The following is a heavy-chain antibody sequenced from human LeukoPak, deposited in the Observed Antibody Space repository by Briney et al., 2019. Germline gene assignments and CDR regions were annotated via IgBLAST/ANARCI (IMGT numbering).Heavy chain of an antibody. J-gene: IGHJ4*02. Sequence: PSETLSLTCAVYGGSFSGYYWSWIRQPPGKGLEWIGEINHSGSTNYNPSLKSRVTISVDTSKNQFSLKLSSVTAADTAVYYCAKWSDCSDGSCRKTHFDCWGQGTLVTVSS. V-gene: IGHV4-34*01. CDR2: INHSGST. CDR3: AKWSDCSDGSCRKTHFDC. CDR1: GGSFSGYY. D-gene: IGHD2-15*01.